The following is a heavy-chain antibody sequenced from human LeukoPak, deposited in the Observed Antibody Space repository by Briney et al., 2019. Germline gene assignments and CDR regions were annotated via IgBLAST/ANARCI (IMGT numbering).Heavy chain of an antibody. Sequence: VASVKVSCKASGGTFSSYAISWVRQAPGQGLEWMGGIIPMFGQANYAQKFQGRVTITADESTSTAYMELSSLRSEDTAVYYCARDWYYYDSSGYYYALRYWGQGTLITVSS. J-gene: IGHJ4*02. D-gene: IGHD3-22*01. CDR3: ARDWYYYDSSGYYYALRY. CDR2: IIPMFGQA. CDR1: GGTFSSYA. V-gene: IGHV1-69*13.